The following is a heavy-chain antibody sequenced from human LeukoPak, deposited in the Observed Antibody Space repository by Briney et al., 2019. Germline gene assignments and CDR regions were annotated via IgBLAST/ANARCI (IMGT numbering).Heavy chain of an antibody. CDR2: ISSSGSTI. CDR3: ARVGLIQLWLREGYYFDY. CDR1: GFTFSSYE. V-gene: IGHV3-48*03. Sequence: GGSLRLSCAASGFTFSSYEMNWVRQAPGKGLEWVSYISSSGSTIYYADSVKGRFTIPRDNAKNSLYLQMNSLRAEDTAVYYCARVGLIQLWLREGYYFDYWGQGTLVTVSS. D-gene: IGHD5-18*01. J-gene: IGHJ4*02.